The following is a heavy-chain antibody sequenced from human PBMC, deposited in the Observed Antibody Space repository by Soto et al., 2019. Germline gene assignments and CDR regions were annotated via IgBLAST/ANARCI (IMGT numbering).Heavy chain of an antibody. Sequence: SVKVSCKASGYTFTGYYMHWVRQAPGQGLEWMGWINPNSGGTNYAQKFQGRVTMTRDTSISTAYMELSRLRSDDTAVYYCARALQLGDAFDIWGQGTMVTVSS. CDR2: INPNSGGT. J-gene: IGHJ3*02. D-gene: IGHD6-6*01. CDR3: ARALQLGDAFDI. CDR1: GYTFTGYY. V-gene: IGHV1-2*02.